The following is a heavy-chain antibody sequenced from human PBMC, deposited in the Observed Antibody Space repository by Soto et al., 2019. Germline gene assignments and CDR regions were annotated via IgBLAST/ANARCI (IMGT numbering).Heavy chain of an antibody. D-gene: IGHD2-2*01. Sequence: PGGSLRLSCSASGFTFTTYTMHWVRQAPGKGLEYVSAISSNEGSTYYADSVNGRFTIPRDNSKNTLYLQMSSLRAEDTAVYFCTSGPTWCSTTSCRFDCWGQGTLVTVSS. CDR1: GFTFTTYT. CDR2: ISSNEGST. CDR3: TSGPTWCSTTSCRFDC. V-gene: IGHV3-64D*08. J-gene: IGHJ4*02.